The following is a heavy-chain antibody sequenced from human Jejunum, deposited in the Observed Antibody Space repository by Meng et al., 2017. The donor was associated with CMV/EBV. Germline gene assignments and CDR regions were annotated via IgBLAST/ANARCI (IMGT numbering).Heavy chain of an antibody. D-gene: IGHD2-2*01. V-gene: IGHV3-7*01. CDR1: W. CDR3: ARRPLGFCSSMSCQPLWYFDL. J-gene: IGHJ2*01. CDR2: INQDGSEQ. Sequence: WMSWVRQAPGKGLEWVASINQDGSEQYYVGFVKGRFTISRDNAKNSLYLQMNSLRAEDAAVYYCARRPLGFCSSMSCQPLWYFDLWGRDTLVTVSS.